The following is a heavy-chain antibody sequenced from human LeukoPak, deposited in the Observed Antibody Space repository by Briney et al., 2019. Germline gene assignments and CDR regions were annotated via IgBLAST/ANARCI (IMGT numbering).Heavy chain of an antibody. CDR2: INPNSGGT. V-gene: IGHV1-2*02. CDR1: GYTFTGYY. CDR3: ARDDSSSWTPPLPYYYYGMDV. J-gene: IGHJ6*02. D-gene: IGHD6-13*01. Sequence: GASVKVSCKASGYTFTGYYMHWVRQAPGQGLEWMGWINPNSGGTNYAQKFQGRVTMTRDTSISTAYMELSRLRSDDTAVYYCARDDSSSWTPPLPYYYYGMDVWGQGTTVTVSS.